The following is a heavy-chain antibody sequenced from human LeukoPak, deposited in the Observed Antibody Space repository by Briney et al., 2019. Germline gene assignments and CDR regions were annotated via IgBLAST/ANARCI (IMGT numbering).Heavy chain of an antibody. CDR3: ARETQVFGVATGY. D-gene: IGHD3-3*01. CDR2: ISSSSSYI. V-gene: IGHV3-21*01. CDR1: GFTFSSYS. Sequence: GGSLRLSCAASGFTFSSYSMNWVRQAPGKGLEWVSSISSSSSYIYYADSVKGRFTISRDNAKNSLYLQMNSLRAEDTAVYYCARETQVFGVATGYWGQGTLVTVSS. J-gene: IGHJ4*02.